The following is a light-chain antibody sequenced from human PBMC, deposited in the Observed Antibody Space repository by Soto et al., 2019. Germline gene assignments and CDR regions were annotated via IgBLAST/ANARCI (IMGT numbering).Light chain of an antibody. CDR1: QDIKNY. CDR3: QQYDSLPPT. V-gene: IGKV1-33*01. J-gene: IGKJ4*01. Sequence: DIQMTQSPSSLSGFVGDSITITCQASQDIKNYLNWYQHKPGKAPKLLIYDAFKSDTGVPSRFSGSGSGTDFTFTISSLQPEDIATYFCQQYDSLPPTFGGGTRVDI. CDR2: DAF.